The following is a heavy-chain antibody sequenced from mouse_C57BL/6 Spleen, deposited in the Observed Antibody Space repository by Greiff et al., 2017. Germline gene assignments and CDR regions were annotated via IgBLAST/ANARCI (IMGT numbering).Heavy chain of an antibody. CDR3: ARHERAYYDYDYAMGY. D-gene: IGHD2-4*01. V-gene: IGHV1-62-2*01. CDR2: FYPGSGSI. CDR1: GYTFTEYT. Sequence: QVQLKQSGAELVKPGASVKLSCKASGYTFTEYTIHWVKQRSGQGLEWIGWFYPGSGSIKCNEKFKDKATLTADKSSSTVYMELSRLTSEDSAVYFCARHERAYYDYDYAMGYWGQGTSVTVSS. J-gene: IGHJ4*01.